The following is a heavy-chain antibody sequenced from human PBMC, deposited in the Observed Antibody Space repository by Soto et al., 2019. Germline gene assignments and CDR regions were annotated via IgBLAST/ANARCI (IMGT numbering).Heavy chain of an antibody. CDR1: GCSISSGDYY. Sequence: PSETLALTCTVSGCSISSGDYYWSWIRQPPGKGLEWIGYIYYSGSTNYNPSLKSRVTISVDTSKNQFSLKLSSVTAADTAVYYCARFNWYFDLWGRGTLVTVSS. V-gene: IGHV4-61*08. CDR3: ARFNWYFDL. J-gene: IGHJ2*01. CDR2: IYYSGST.